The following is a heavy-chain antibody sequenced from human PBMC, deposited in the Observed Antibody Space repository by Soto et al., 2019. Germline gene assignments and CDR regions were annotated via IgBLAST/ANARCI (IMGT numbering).Heavy chain of an antibody. J-gene: IGHJ4*02. D-gene: IGHD6-19*01. CDR1: GFSLSSTRVA. V-gene: IGHV2-5*02. CDR3: AHSVVAGLGYYFDY. Sequence: QITLKESGPTLVKPTQTLTLTCTFSGFSLSSTRVAVGWISQPPGKALEWLALIYWDDDKRYSPFLKRRLTITTDTSKNQVVLTMTNMAPVDTATYYCAHSVVAGLGYYFDYWCPGTLGTVSS. CDR2: IYWDDDK.